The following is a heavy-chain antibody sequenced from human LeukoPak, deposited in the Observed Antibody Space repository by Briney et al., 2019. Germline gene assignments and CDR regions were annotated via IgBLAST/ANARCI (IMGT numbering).Heavy chain of an antibody. Sequence: GASVKVSCKASGDSLSNHGISWVRQAPGQGLEWMGWISAYNGDTNYAQKVQGRVTMTTDTSTSTAYMELRSLRSDDTAVYYCAAAPSNWFDPWGQGTLVTVSS. CDR2: ISAYNGDT. D-gene: IGHD2-15*01. CDR3: AAAPSNWFDP. J-gene: IGHJ5*02. V-gene: IGHV1-18*01. CDR1: GDSLSNHG.